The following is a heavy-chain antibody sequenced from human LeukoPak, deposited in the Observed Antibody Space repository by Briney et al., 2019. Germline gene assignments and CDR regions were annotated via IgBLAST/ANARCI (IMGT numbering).Heavy chain of an antibody. CDR3: AKDLSYTSGASDP. V-gene: IGHV3-23*01. CDR2: ITDDGYNT. D-gene: IGHD6-19*01. J-gene: IGHJ5*02. CDR1: GFTFSAFA. Sequence: GGSLRLSCAASGFTFSAFAMTWVRQAPGKGLEWVSTITDDGYNTYSADSVKGRITFSRDNSKNTLFLQLRSLRAEDTAVYYCAKDLSYTSGASDPWGQGTLVTVSS.